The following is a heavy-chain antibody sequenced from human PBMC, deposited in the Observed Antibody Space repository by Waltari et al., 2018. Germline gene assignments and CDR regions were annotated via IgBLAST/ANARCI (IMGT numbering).Heavy chain of an antibody. CDR1: GYSFDSYW. D-gene: IGHD2-15*01. CDR3: ARRQGGNPRVCTFDI. V-gene: IGHV5-51*01. J-gene: IGHJ3*02. CDR2: IYPGDSDT. Sequence: EVQLVQSGGEMKKPGESLKISCTASGYSFDSYWIGWVRQLHGKGLEWVGSIYPGDSDTAYSPSFQGQVTISADKSSSVAYLQWSSLQATDSGKYCCARRQGGNPRVCTFDIWGQGTVVTVSS.